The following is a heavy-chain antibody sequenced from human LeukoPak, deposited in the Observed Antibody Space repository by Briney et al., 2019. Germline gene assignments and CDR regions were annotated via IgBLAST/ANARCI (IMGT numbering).Heavy chain of an antibody. V-gene: IGHV3-7*03. J-gene: IGHJ4*02. D-gene: IGHD6-13*01. CDR3: ARSIPYGTTWYGRSDY. Sequence: PGGSLRLSCAASGFPLSSYSMTWVRQAPGKGLEWVANIKPDGTTKFYVDSVKGRFTISRDNALNLLYLQMNSLRAEDTAIYYCARSIPYGTTWYGRSDYWGQGTLVTVSS. CDR1: GFPLSSYS. CDR2: IKPDGTTK.